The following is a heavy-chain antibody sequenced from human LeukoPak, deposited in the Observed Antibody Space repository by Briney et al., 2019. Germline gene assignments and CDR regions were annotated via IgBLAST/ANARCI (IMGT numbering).Heavy chain of an antibody. V-gene: IGHV4-34*01. J-gene: IGHJ6*04. CDR2: INLRGSV. CDR1: GESFLHY. CDR3: ARGGRYMSASWYRGVYHHFDV. D-gene: IGHD6-13*01. Sequence: SETLSLTCAVYGESFLHYWTWIRQSPGKGLEWIGEINLRGSVNYNPSLQSRVTISIDESKNQFSLRLASMTAADTAVYYCARGGRYMSASWYRGVYHHFDVWGKGTTVTVSS.